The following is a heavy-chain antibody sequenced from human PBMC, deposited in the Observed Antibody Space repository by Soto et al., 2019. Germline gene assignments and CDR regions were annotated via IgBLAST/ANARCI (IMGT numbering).Heavy chain of an antibody. D-gene: IGHD6-19*01. CDR1: GYIFTNYA. CDR3: ARDIAASSRWRYYYGMDV. CDR2: INAGNGNT. J-gene: IGHJ6*02. Sequence: ASVKVSCKASGYIFTNYAMHWVRQAPGQRXEWMGWINAGNGNTKYSQNFQGRVTITRHTSASTAYMELSSLRSEDTAVYYCARDIAASSRWRYYYGMDVLGQGTTVTVSS. V-gene: IGHV1-3*01.